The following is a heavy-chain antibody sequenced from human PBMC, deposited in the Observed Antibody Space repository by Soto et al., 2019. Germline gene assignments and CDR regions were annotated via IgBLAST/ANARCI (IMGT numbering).Heavy chain of an antibody. CDR2: IYYSGNT. CDR3: ASIAAPGTTHFDF. D-gene: IGHD6-13*01. Sequence: TSETLSLTCTVSGGSLGSSSYYWGWIRQSPGKGLEWIGNIYYSGNTFYNPSLKSRVTISVDTSKNQFYLHLSSVTAADTAIFYCASIAAPGTTHFDFWGQGTLVTVSS. V-gene: IGHV4-39*01. CDR1: GGSLGSSSYY. J-gene: IGHJ4*02.